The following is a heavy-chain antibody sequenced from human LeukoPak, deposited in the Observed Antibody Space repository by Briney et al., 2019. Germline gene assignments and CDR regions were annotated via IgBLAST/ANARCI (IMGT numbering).Heavy chain of an antibody. CDR2: ISSNGGST. CDR3: ARDGYGLDTPMVSTNFDY. CDR1: GFTFSSYA. J-gene: IGHJ4*02. V-gene: IGHV3-64*01. D-gene: IGHD5-18*01. Sequence: GGSLRLSCAASGFTFSSYAMHWVRQAPGKGLEYVSAISSNGGSTYYANSVKGRFTISRDNSKNTLYLQMGSLRAEDMAVYYCARDGYGLDTPMVSTNFDYWGQGTLVTVSS.